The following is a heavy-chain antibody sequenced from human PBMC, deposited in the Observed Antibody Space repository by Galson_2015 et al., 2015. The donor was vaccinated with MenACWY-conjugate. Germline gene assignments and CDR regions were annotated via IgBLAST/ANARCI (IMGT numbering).Heavy chain of an antibody. Sequence: SVKVSCKASGCTFSSYYVHWVRQAPGQGLEWRGIINPSGGSTTYAQKFQGRVTMTRDTSTSTFYMELSSLRFEDTAIYYCARNYLSFDYWGQGTLVTVSS. D-gene: IGHD5-24*01. CDR1: GCTFSSYY. CDR3: ARNYLSFDY. CDR2: INPSGGST. V-gene: IGHV1-46*03. J-gene: IGHJ4*02.